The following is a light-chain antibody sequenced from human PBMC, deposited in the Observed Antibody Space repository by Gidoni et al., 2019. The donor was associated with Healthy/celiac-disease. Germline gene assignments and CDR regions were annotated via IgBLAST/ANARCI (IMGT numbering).Light chain of an antibody. CDR2: DAS. Sequence: EIVLTQSPATLSLSPGERATLSCRASQSVSSYLAWYQQKPGQAPRLLIYDASNRATGIPARFSGSGSWTDFPLTISSLGPENFAVYYCQQRSNRPPGVAFGQGTRLEIK. V-gene: IGKV3-11*01. CDR3: QQRSNRPPGVA. J-gene: IGKJ5*01. CDR1: QSVSSY.